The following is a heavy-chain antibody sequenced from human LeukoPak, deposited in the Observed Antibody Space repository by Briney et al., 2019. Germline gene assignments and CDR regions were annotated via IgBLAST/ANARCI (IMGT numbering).Heavy chain of an antibody. CDR1: GFTFSNFG. Sequence: HPGGSLRLSCAASGFTFSNFGMNWVRQAPGKGLEWVSAISGSGGSTFSADSVKGRFTISRDNSQNTLYLQMNSLRAEDTAIYYCARMSGSRLPGYWGQGALVTVSS. J-gene: IGHJ4*02. CDR2: ISGSGGST. V-gene: IGHV3-23*01. CDR3: ARMSGSRLPGY. D-gene: IGHD3-3*01.